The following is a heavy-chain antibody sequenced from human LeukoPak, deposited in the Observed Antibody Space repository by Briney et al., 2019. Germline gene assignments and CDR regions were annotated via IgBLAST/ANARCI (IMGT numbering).Heavy chain of an antibody. CDR1: GYTFTGYY. J-gene: IGHJ4*02. CDR2: INPNSGGT. CDR3: ARVPPGIAVAGNS. Sequence: ASVKVSCKASGYTFTGYYMHWVRQAPGQGLEWMGWINPNSGGTNYARKFQGRVTMTRDTSISTAYMELSRLRSDDTAVYYCARVPPGIAVAGNSWGQGTLVTVSS. V-gene: IGHV1-2*02. D-gene: IGHD6-19*01.